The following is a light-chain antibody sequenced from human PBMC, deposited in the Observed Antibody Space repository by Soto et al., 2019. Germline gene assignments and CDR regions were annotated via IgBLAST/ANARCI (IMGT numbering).Light chain of an antibody. CDR3: QQSKSYPKT. V-gene: IGKV1-5*01. CDR1: QSLSSR. J-gene: IGKJ1*01. Sequence: EIQMTQSPSTLSASVGDRATITCRASQSLSSRLAWYQQKPGQAPKLLIYGASTLESGVPSRFSGSGSGTEFTLTISSLQPEDFAVYYCQQSKSYPKTFGEGPEVDMK. CDR2: GAS.